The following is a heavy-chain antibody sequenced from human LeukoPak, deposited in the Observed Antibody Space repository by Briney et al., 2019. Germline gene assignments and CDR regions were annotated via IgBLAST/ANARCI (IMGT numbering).Heavy chain of an antibody. J-gene: IGHJ3*02. Sequence: GGSLRLSCAASGFTFSSYAMSWVRQAPGKGLEWVSAISGSGGSTYYADSVKGRFAISRDNSKNTLYLQMNSLRAEDTAVYYCAKVRYYDSSGYDWNAFDIWGQGTMVTVSS. D-gene: IGHD3-22*01. CDR3: AKVRYYDSSGYDWNAFDI. V-gene: IGHV3-23*01. CDR1: GFTFSSYA. CDR2: ISGSGGST.